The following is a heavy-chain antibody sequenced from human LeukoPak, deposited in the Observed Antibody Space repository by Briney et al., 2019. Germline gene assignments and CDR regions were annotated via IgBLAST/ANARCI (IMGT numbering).Heavy chain of an antibody. J-gene: IGHJ4*02. V-gene: IGHV3-7*04. CDR1: GFTFSNYW. CDR2: IDQYGRTK. CDR3: ARADSYGSILDY. D-gene: IGHD5-18*01. Sequence: GGSLRLSCAASGFTFSNYWMSWVRQAPGKGLEWVASIDQYGRTKYYVDSVRGRFTFSRDNTKNSLHLQMNSLRAEDTAVYYCARADSYGSILDYWGQGTRVIDSS.